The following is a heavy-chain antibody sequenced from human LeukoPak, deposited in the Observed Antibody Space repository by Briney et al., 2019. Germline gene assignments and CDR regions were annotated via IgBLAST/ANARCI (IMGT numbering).Heavy chain of an antibody. Sequence: GASVKVSCKASGCTFTSYGISWVRQAPGQGLEWMGWISAYNGNTNYAQKLQGRVTMTTDTSTSTAYMELRNLRSDDTAVYYCARGPSLIIRRSLAALGYWGQGTLVTVSS. J-gene: IGHJ4*02. D-gene: IGHD3-10*01. V-gene: IGHV1-18*01. CDR2: ISAYNGNT. CDR1: GCTFTSYG. CDR3: ARGPSLIIRRSLAALGY.